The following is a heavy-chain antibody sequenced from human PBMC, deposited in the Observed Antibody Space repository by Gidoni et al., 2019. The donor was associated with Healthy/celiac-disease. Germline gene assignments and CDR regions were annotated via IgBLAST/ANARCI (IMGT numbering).Heavy chain of an antibody. V-gene: IGHV1-2*06. CDR1: GYTFTGYY. CDR2: INPNSGGT. J-gene: IGHJ6*02. Sequence: QVQLVQSGAEVKKPGASVKVYCKASGYTFTGYYMHWVRQAPGQGLEWMGRINPNSGGTNYAQKFQGRVTMTRDTSISTAYMELSRLRSDDTAVYYCARDIVVVPAARRYYYYYYGMDVWGQGTTVTVSS. D-gene: IGHD2-2*01. CDR3: ARDIVVVPAARRYYYYYYGMDV.